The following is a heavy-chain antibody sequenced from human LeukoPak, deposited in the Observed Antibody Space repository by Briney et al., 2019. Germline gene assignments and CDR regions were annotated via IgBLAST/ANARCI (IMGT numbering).Heavy chain of an antibody. V-gene: IGHV1-46*01. Sequence: ASVKVSCKASGYTFTSYYVHWVRQAPGQGLEWVGSLNPYDGTTAYAQKFQGRVTMTRDTSTSTVYMELSSLRSEDTAVYYCAREEWFGELLPVSHWGQGTLVTVSS. CDR1: GYTFTSYY. D-gene: IGHD3-10*01. J-gene: IGHJ4*02. CDR3: AREEWFGELLPVSH. CDR2: LNPYDGTT.